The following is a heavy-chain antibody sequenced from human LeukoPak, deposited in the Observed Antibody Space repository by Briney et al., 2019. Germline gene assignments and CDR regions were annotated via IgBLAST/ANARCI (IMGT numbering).Heavy chain of an antibody. CDR1: GVSVSTSH. CDR3: FEGYFEPFDH. Sequence: SETLSLTCNLSGVSVSTSHWNWIRQRPGEGLEWIVCLSYTGKTDYNPSPKSQISISLSSRNKHSSLKLTSVTAAGPALYFLFEGYFEPFDHWGQGILVTVSS. D-gene: IGHD2/OR15-2a*01. J-gene: IGHJ4*02. V-gene: IGHV4-59*02. CDR2: LSYTGKT.